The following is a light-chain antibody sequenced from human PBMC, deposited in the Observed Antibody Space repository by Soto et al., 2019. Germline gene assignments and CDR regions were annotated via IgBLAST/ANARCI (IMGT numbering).Light chain of an antibody. CDR3: QQYNNWLRT. CDR1: QSVSSN. Sequence: EIVMTQSPSTLSVSPGERATISCRASQSVSSNLTWYQQKPGQAPRLLIYGAFNMATGIPARFSGSGSGTDFTLTISSLQPEDFAVYYCQQYNNWLRTFGQGTKVDIK. J-gene: IGKJ1*01. CDR2: GAF. V-gene: IGKV3-15*01.